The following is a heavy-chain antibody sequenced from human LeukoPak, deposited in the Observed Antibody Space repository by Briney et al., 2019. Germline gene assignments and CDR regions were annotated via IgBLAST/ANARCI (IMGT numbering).Heavy chain of an antibody. D-gene: IGHD3-22*01. CDR3: ARDPYYYDSSGYSGY. CDR1: GFTFSSYE. CDR2: ISSSGSTI. V-gene: IGHV3-48*03. Sequence: GGSLRLSCAASGFTFSSYEMNWVRQAPGKGLEWVSYISSSGSTIYYADSVKGRFTISRDNAKNSLYLQMNSLRAEDTAVYYCARDPYYYDSSGYSGYWGQGTLVTVSS. J-gene: IGHJ4*02.